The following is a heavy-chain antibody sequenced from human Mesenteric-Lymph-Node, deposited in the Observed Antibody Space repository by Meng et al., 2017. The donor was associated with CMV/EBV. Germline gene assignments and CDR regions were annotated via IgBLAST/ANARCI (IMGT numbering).Heavy chain of an antibody. D-gene: IGHD3-3*01. CDR2: IYSGGST. V-gene: IGHV3-66*02. CDR1: GFTVSSNY. Sequence: CAASGFTVSSNYMSWVHQAPGRGLEWVSVIYSGGSTYYADSVEGRFTISRDNSKNTLYLQMNSLRAEDTAVYYCARDRVTIFGVVIHWGQGTLVTVSS. J-gene: IGHJ4*02. CDR3: ARDRVTIFGVVIH.